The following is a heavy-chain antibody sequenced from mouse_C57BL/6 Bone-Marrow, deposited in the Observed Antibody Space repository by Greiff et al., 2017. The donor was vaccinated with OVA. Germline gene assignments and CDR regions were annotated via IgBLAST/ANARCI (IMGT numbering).Heavy chain of an antibody. CDR2: IHPSSGYT. CDR3: AIRTTVVADY. Sequence: VQLQQSGAELARPGASVKMSCKASGYTFTSYTMHWVKQRPGQGLEWIGYIHPSSGYTKYNQKFKDKATLTADKSSSTAYMQLSSLTSEDAAVYYCAIRTTVVADYWGQGTTLTVSS. CDR1: GYTFTSYT. D-gene: IGHD1-1*01. J-gene: IGHJ2*01. V-gene: IGHV1-4*01.